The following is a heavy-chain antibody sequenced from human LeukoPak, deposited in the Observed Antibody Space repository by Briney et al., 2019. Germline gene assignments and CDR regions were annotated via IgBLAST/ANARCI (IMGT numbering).Heavy chain of an antibody. CDR1: GFSFSIYA. CDR3: ARDPANNYDFWSGTRWYYMDV. J-gene: IGHJ6*03. V-gene: IGHV3-30*04. CDR2: ITYDGSTK. D-gene: IGHD3-3*01. Sequence: PGRSLRLSCAASGFSFSIYAMHWVRQAPYKGLEWVAVITYDGSTKYYADSVKGRFTISRDNAKNSLYLQMNSLRAEDTAVYYCARDPANNYDFWSGTRWYYMDVWGKGTTVTVSS.